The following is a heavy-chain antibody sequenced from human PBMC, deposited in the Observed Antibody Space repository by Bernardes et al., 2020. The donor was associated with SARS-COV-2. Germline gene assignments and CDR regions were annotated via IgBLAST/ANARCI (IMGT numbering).Heavy chain of an antibody. CDR1: GFTFRSYL. D-gene: IGHD3-9*01. CDR2: ISGAGYYI. CDR3: ARDVGGTDWRFGFDV. V-gene: IGHV3-21*01. J-gene: IGHJ3*01. Sequence: GGSLRLSCEASGFTFRSYLFSWFRQAPGQGLEWVSSISGAGYYIYYGDSVRGRFTTSRDNTRKSVFLQMESLRADDTAVYYCARDVGGTDWRFGFDVWGPGTKVHVSS.